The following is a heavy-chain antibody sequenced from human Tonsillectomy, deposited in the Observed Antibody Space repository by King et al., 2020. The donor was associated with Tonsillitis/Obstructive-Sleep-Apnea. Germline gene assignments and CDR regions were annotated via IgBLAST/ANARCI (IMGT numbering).Heavy chain of an antibody. D-gene: IGHD2-2*01. V-gene: IGHV3-23*04. J-gene: IGHJ4*02. CDR3: AKDPLWDIVVVPAASISY. CDR1: GFTFSSYA. CDR2: ISGSGGST. Sequence: QLVQSGGGLVQPGGSLRLSCAASGFTFSSYAMSWVRQAPGKGLEWVSAISGSGGSTYYADSVKGRFTNSRDNSKNTLYLQMNSLRAEDTAVYYCAKDPLWDIVVVPAASISYWGQGTLVTVSS.